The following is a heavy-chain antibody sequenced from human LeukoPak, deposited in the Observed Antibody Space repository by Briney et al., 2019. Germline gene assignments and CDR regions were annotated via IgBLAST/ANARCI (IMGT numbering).Heavy chain of an antibody. Sequence: QSGGSLRLSCAASGFSFDDYAMHWVRHAPGKGLEWVSLISGDGGGSYYADSVKGRFTISRANSKNSLYLQMNSLRLEDTALYYCATPSRGGWYDFDYWGQGTLVTVSS. D-gene: IGHD6-19*01. CDR1: GFSFDDYA. J-gene: IGHJ4*02. V-gene: IGHV3-43*02. CDR3: ATPSRGGWYDFDY. CDR2: ISGDGGGS.